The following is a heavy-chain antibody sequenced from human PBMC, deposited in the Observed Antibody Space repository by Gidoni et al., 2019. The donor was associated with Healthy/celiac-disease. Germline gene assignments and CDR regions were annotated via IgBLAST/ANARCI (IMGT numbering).Heavy chain of an antibody. CDR3: ARGIAVAGYYYYYGMDV. CDR1: GGTFSSYA. CDR2: IIPICGTA. Sequence: QVQLVQSGAEVKKPGSSVKVSGKASGGTFSSYAISWVRQAPGQGLEWMGGIIPICGTANYAQKFQGRVTITADKSTSTAYMELSSLRSEDTAVYYCARGIAVAGYYYYYGMDVWGQGTTVTVSS. V-gene: IGHV1-69*06. J-gene: IGHJ6*02. D-gene: IGHD6-19*01.